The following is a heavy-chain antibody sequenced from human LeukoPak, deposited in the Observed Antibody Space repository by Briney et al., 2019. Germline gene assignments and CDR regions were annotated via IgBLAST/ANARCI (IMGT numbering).Heavy chain of an antibody. V-gene: IGHV3-48*03. CDR3: ARLVRKWLPLDY. J-gene: IGHJ4*02. CDR2: ISSAGTI. Sequence: GGSLRLSCAASGFTFSTYEMTWVRQAPGKGLEWISYISSAGTISYADSVKGRFTISRDNAKNSMDLQMNSLRAEDTAVYYCARLVRKWLPLDYWGQGTLVTVSS. D-gene: IGHD6-19*01. CDR1: GFTFSTYE.